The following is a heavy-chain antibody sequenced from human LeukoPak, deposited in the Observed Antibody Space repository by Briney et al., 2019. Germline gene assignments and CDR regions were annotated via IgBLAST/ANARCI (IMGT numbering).Heavy chain of an antibody. CDR3: ARDSWYYDFWSYSDY. J-gene: IGHJ4*02. D-gene: IGHD3-3*01. CDR2: ISYDGSNK. Sequence: PGGSLRLSCAASGFTFSSYAVHWVRQAPGKGLEWVAVISYDGSNKYYADSVKGRFNISRDNSKNTLYLQMNSLRAEDTAVYYCARDSWYYDFWSYSDYWGQGTLVTVSS. V-gene: IGHV3-30*04. CDR1: GFTFSSYA.